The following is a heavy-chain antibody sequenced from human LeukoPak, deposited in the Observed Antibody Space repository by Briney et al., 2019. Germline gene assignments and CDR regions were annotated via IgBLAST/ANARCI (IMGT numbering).Heavy chain of an antibody. V-gene: IGHV1-46*01. CDR1: GYTLTNYY. Sequence: ASVKVSFKASGYTLTNYYIHWVRQAPGQGLEWMGIINPAGGSTGYAQKFQGRVTMTRDTSTSTVYMELSSLRSEDTAVYYCARYNGDLTGGFDYWGQGTLVTVSS. J-gene: IGHJ4*02. D-gene: IGHD4-17*01. CDR3: ARYNGDLTGGFDY. CDR2: INPAGGST.